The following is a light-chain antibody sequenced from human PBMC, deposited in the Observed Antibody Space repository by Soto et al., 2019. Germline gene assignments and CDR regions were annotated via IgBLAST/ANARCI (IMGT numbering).Light chain of an antibody. CDR2: DAS. Sequence: EVVLTQSPASLSLSPGDRATLSCRADQSVSDYLAWYQQKPGQPPRLLFFDASNRASGVPRRFSAGGSGTDFTLIISGLQPEDFAIYYCQQRVNWPPTFGGGTKVEI. CDR3: QQRVNWPPT. CDR1: QSVSDY. J-gene: IGKJ4*01. V-gene: IGKV3-11*01.